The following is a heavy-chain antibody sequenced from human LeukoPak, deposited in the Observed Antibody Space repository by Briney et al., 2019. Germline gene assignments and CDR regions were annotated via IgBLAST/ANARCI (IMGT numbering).Heavy chain of an antibody. Sequence: SETLSLTCTVSGGSISSYYWSWIPQPPGKGLEWIGYIHYSGSTHYNPSLKSRVTISVDTSKNQVSLKLRSVTAADTAVYYCARTTEGYAGGPGYSYYYYMDVWGKGTTVTISS. CDR3: ARTTEGYAGGPGYSYYYYMDV. D-gene: IGHD5-12*01. CDR1: GGSISSYY. V-gene: IGHV4-59*01. J-gene: IGHJ6*03. CDR2: IHYSGST.